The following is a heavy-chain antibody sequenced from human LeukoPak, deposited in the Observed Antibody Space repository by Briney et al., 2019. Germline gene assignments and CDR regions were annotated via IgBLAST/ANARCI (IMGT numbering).Heavy chain of an antibody. CDR2: IGVGSNSI. D-gene: IGHD2-21*01. CDR1: VLTYSTYE. J-gene: IGHJ4*02. Sequence: PGGTLRLSCAASVLTYSTYEFNWAREAPAKGREYAAYIGVGSNSIYYGDSGRGRFTTSRDNAQNSLYLEMNRLRVEDTALYYCARETAHCGGDCFAYWGQGTLVTVSS. CDR3: ARETAHCGGDCFAY. V-gene: IGHV3-48*03.